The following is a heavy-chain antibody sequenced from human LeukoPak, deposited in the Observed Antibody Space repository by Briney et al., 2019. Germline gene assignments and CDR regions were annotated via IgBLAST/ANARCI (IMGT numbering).Heavy chain of an antibody. D-gene: IGHD6-6*01. V-gene: IGHV4-61*08. J-gene: IGHJ1*01. CDR2: IYYSGST. CDR3: ARGGAARLHFQN. Sequence: SETLSLTCTVSGGSISSGGYYWSWIRQHPGKGLEWIGYIYYSGSTHYNPSLQSRVTISVDTSKNQFSLNLNSVTAADTAVYYCARGGAARLHFQNWGQGTLVTVSS. CDR1: GGSISSGGYY.